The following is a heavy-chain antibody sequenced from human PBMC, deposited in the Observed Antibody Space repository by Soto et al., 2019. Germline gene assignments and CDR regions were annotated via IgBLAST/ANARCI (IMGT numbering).Heavy chain of an antibody. J-gene: IGHJ4*02. V-gene: IGHV1-69*13. CDR1: GGTFSSYA. CDR2: IIPIFGTA. CDR3: ARGVGEYCTNGVCYSIDY. D-gene: IGHD2-8*01. Sequence: GASVKVSCKASGGTFSSYAISWVRQAPGQRLEWMGGIIPIFGTANYAQKFQGRVTITADESTSTAYMELSSLRSEDTAVYYCARGVGEYCTNGVCYSIDYWGQGTQVTVSS.